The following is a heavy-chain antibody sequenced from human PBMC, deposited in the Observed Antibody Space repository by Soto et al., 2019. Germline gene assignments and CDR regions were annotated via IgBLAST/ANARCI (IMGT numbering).Heavy chain of an antibody. CDR2: IIPLFGTA. CDR3: ATELGENPASPFDA. J-gene: IGHJ4*02. D-gene: IGHD3-10*01. V-gene: IGHV1-69*01. Sequence: QVQLVQSGADVKKPGSSVKVSCQASGVTFSSETLGWVRQAPGQGLEWVGGIIPLFGTASYAQKFQGRVTITADESTSTVYMELSSLRSDDTAGYFCATELGENPASPFDAWGQGTLVTASS. CDR1: GVTFSSET.